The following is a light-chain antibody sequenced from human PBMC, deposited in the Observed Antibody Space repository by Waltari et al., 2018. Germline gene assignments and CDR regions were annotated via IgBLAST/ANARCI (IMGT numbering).Light chain of an antibody. J-gene: IGKJ1*01. CDR2: GVS. V-gene: IGKV1-39*01. CDR1: QSVITY. Sequence: DIQMTQSPTSLSASVGDRVPITCRASQSVITYLNWYQQKPGTPPKLLIYGVSSLEKGVPARFSGSGSGTEFTFTISSLQPEDFATYYCQQAFSIPPTFGRGTKVEV. CDR3: QQAFSIPPT.